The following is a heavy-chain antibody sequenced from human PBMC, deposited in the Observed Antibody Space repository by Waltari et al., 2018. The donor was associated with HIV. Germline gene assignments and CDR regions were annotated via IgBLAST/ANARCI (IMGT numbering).Heavy chain of an antibody. CDR3: ARTRPMVQGGSYYFDY. CDR2: MNPNSGNT. J-gene: IGHJ4*02. D-gene: IGHD3-10*01. V-gene: IGHV1-8*01. Sequence: QVQLVQSGAEVKKPGASVKVSCKASGYTFTSYDINWVRQATGQGLEWMGWMNPNSGNTGYAQKFQGRVTMTRNTSISTAYMELSSLRSEDTAVYYCARTRPMVQGGSYYFDYWGQGTLVTVSS. CDR1: GYTFTSYD.